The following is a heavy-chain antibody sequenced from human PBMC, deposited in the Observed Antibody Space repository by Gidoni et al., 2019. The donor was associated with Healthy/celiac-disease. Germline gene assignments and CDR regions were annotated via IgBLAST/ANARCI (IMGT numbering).Heavy chain of an antibody. CDR3: AKEGQQLAQILGYDY. Sequence: EVQLLESGGGLVQPGGSLRLSCAASVFTFIRYAMSWVRQAPGEGLEWGSANRGSGGSTYYADSVKGRFTISRDNSKNTLYLQMNSLRAEETAVYYCAKEGQQLAQILGYDYWGQGTLVTVSS. D-gene: IGHD6-13*01. CDR1: VFTFIRYA. CDR2: NRGSGGST. V-gene: IGHV3-23*01. J-gene: IGHJ4*02.